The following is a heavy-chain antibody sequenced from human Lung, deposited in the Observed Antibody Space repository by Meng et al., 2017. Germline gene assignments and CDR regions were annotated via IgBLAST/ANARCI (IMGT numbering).Heavy chain of an antibody. CDR1: GSSLSTSGVA. J-gene: IGHJ4*02. CDR2: IYWDDEK. CDR3: AHSWGSGYYFGPLDY. Sequence: QITLKESGPALVKPTQTLTLTCTLSGSSLSTSGVAVGWIRQPPGKALEWLALIYWDDEKRYSTSLKSRLTITKDTSKHHVVLTMTNMDPVDTATYYCAHSWGSGYYFGPLDYWGQGTLVTVSS. V-gene: IGHV2-5*02. D-gene: IGHD3-22*01.